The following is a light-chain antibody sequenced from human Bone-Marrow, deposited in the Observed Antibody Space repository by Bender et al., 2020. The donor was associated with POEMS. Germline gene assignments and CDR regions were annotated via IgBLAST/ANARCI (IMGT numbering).Light chain of an antibody. CDR1: SSDIGAYNF. J-gene: IGLJ2*01. CDR3: SSYSSTNTRVV. Sequence: QSALTQPASMSGSPGQSITISCTGSSSDIGAYNFVSWFQQHPGKGPKLLIYDVTSRPSGVSNRFSGSQSGYTASLTISGLQDEDEADYYCSSYSSTNTRVVFGGGTRLTVL. V-gene: IGLV2-14*03. CDR2: DVT.